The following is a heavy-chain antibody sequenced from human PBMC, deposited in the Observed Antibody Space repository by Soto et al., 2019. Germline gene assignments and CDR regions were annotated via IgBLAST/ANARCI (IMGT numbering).Heavy chain of an antibody. CDR2: TYYRSKWYN. D-gene: IGHD2-15*01. Sequence: SQTLSLPCAISGDSVSSNSAAWNWIRQSQSRGLEWLGRTYYRSKWYNDYAVSVKSRITINPDTSKNQFSLQLNSVTLEDTAVYYCARSSVAANNWFDPWGQGTLVTVSS. J-gene: IGHJ5*02. CDR3: ARSSVAANNWFDP. V-gene: IGHV6-1*01. CDR1: GDSVSSNSAA.